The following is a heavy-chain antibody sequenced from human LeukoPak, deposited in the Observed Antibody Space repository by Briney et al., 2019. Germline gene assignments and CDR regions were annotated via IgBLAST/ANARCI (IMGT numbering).Heavy chain of an antibody. V-gene: IGHV4-39*01. CDR2: IYYSGST. D-gene: IGHD2-15*01. CDR3: ARGPDVVVVSYYFDY. Sequence: KPSETLSLTCTVSGGSISSSSYYWGWIRQPPGKGLEWIGSIYYSGSTYYNPSLKSRVTISVDTSKNQFSLKLSSVTAADTAVYYCARGPDVVVVSYYFDYWGQGTLVTVSS. CDR1: GGSISSSSYY. J-gene: IGHJ4*02.